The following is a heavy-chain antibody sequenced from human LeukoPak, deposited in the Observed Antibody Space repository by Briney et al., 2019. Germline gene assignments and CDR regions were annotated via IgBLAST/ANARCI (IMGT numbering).Heavy chain of an antibody. Sequence: GGSLRLSCAASGFTFTDYYMTWIRQAPGKGLEWLSYISTTSTYTNYADSVKGRFTISRDNANNSLSLQMDSLRAEDTAVYYCARIKGYSSSPFDYWGQGTLVVVSS. D-gene: IGHD6-6*01. CDR2: ISTTSTYT. J-gene: IGHJ4*02. V-gene: IGHV3-11*06. CDR3: ARIKGYSSSPFDY. CDR1: GFTFTDYY.